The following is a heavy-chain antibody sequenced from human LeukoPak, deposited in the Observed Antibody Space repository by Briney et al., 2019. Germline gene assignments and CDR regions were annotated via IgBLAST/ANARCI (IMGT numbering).Heavy chain of an antibody. D-gene: IGHD1-26*01. V-gene: IGHV4-34*01. J-gene: IGHJ3*02. CDR2: INHSGST. CDR1: GGSFGGYY. CDR3: ARILEGSGAAFDI. Sequence: SATLSLTCAVYGGSFGGYYWSWIRQPPGEVLEWIGEINHSGSTNNNPSLKSRVTISLDTSKNQFSLKLNSVTAADTAFYYCARILEGSGAAFDIWGQGTMVTVSS.